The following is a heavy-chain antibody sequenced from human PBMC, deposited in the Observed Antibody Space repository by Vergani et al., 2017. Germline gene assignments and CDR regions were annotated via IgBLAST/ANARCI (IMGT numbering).Heavy chain of an antibody. J-gene: IGHJ4*02. CDR3: VRDRGLCAGGRCYTEAWDY. CDR1: GFALNRHA. CDR2: LSFDGTNE. Sequence: QVQLVESGGGVVQPGTSLRLSCVVSGFALNRHAMYWVRQAPGKGLEWVVGLSFDGTNEYYPDPVKGRFTISRDIAKNTLYLQVRSLRLEDTGVYHCVRDRGLCAGGRCYTEAWDYWGQGTPVTVSS. D-gene: IGHD2-2*02. V-gene: IGHV3-30-3*01.